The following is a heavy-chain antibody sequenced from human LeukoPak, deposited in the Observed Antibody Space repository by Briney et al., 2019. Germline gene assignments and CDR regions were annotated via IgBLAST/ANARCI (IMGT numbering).Heavy chain of an antibody. CDR2: FYNSGSS. J-gene: IGHJ4*02. V-gene: IGHV4-59*01. D-gene: IGHD3-16*01. CDR3: TRGAGWLIDY. CDR1: GGSISDYY. Sequence: PSETLFLTCTVSGGSISDYYRGWIRQPPGKGLEWIGYFYNSGSSTYNPSLKSRVTISVDTSKEQFSLKVNSVTAADTAVYYCTRGAGWLIDYWGQGILVTVSS.